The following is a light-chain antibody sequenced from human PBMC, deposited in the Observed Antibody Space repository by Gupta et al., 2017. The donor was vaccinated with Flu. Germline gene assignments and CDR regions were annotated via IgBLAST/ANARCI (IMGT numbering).Light chain of an antibody. CDR2: GTS. CDR1: TGAVTSGNY. CDR3: RLYHGDAQGV. J-gene: IGLJ1*01. Sequence: QPVVTQEPSVTVSPGGTVTLTCASSTGAVTSGNYPNWYQQKPGHPSRSLMYGTSNQRSWTPARFSGSLLGGKAALTLSGVQPEDEAEYYCRLYHGDAQGVFGTGTKVTAL. V-gene: IGLV7-43*01.